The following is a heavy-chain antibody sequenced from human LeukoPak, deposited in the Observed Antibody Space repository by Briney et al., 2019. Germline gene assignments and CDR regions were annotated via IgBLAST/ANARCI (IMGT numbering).Heavy chain of an antibody. CDR1: GGSISSGGYY. D-gene: IGHD2-2*01. CDR2: IYYSGST. V-gene: IGHV4-31*03. J-gene: IGHJ5*02. CDR3: ARADGGYCSSTSGYLDWFDP. Sequence: SETLSLTCTVSGGSISSGGYYWSWIRQHPGKGLEWIGYIYYSGSTYYNPSLKSRVTISVDTSKNQVSLKLSSVTAADTAVYYCARADGGYCSSTSGYLDWFDPGGQGTLVTVSS.